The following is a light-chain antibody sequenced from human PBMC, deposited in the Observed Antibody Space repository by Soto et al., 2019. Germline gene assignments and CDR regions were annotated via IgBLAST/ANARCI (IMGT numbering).Light chain of an antibody. CDR1: SSDVGAYNY. CDR3: TSNAGFNPWYV. J-gene: IGLJ1*01. V-gene: IGLV2-8*01. CDR2: EVT. Sequence: QSALTQPPSASGSPGQSVTISCTGTSSDVGAYNYVSWYQQHPGKAPKLMIYEVTKRPSGVPARFSGSKSGNTASLTDSGLQAEDEADYYCTSNAGFNPWYVFGTGTKVTVL.